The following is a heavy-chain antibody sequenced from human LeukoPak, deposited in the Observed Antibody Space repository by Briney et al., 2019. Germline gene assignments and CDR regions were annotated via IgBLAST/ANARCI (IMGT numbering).Heavy chain of an antibody. CDR1: GFTFSSYG. D-gene: IGHD2-15*01. CDR2: ISYDGSNK. J-gene: IGHJ4*02. V-gene: IGHV3-30*18. Sequence: GGSLRLSCAASGFTFSSYGMHWVRQAPGKGLEWVAVISYDGSNKYYADSVKGRFTISRDNSKNTLYLQMNSLRAEDTAVYYCAKDYEIGVVVVAAAYWGQGTLVTVSS. CDR3: AKDYEIGVVVVAAAY.